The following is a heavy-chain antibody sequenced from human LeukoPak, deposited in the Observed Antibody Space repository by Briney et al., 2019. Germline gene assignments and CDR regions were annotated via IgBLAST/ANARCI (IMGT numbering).Heavy chain of an antibody. CDR2: IIPIFGTA. Sequence: SVKVSCKASGGTFSSYAISWVRQAPGQGLEWMGGIIPIFGTANYAQKFQGRVTITADKSTSTAYMELSSLRSEDTAVYYCARDPGRDGYNPQVEYWGQGTLVTVSS. CDR3: ARDPGRDGYNPQVEY. CDR1: GGTFSSYA. D-gene: IGHD5-24*01. V-gene: IGHV1-69*06. J-gene: IGHJ4*02.